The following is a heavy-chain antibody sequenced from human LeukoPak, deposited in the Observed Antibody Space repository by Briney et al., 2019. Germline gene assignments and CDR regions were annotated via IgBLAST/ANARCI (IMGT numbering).Heavy chain of an antibody. Sequence: GGSLRLSCAASGFTVSTNYVSWVRQAPGKGLEWVSVIYRSGSTYYADYVKGRFTISRDNSKNPLYLQMNRLRAEDTAVYYCARDSFPGYDFWSGYRDYYGMDVWGQGTTVTVSS. CDR1: GFTVSTNY. CDR2: IYRSGST. CDR3: ARDSFPGYDFWSGYRDYYGMDV. J-gene: IGHJ6*02. V-gene: IGHV3-53*01. D-gene: IGHD3-3*01.